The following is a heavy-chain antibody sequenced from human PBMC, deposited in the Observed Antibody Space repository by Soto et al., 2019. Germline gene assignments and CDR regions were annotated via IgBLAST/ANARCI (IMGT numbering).Heavy chain of an antibody. CDR1: GYTFTSYG. D-gene: IGHD3-10*01. CDR3: ASDRYGSGSYRPGMDV. Sequence: QVQLVQSGAEVKKPGASVKVSCKASGYTFTSYGISWVRQAPGQGLEWMGWISAYNGNTNYPQKLQGRVTMTTDTTTSTAYMELRSLRSDDTAVYYCASDRYGSGSYRPGMDVWGQGTTVTVSS. V-gene: IGHV1-18*01. J-gene: IGHJ6*02. CDR2: ISAYNGNT.